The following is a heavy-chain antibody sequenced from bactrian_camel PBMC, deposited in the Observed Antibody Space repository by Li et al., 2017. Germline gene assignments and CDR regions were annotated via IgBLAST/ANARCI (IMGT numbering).Heavy chain of an antibody. V-gene: IGHV3S10*01. CDR3: AKGRPRLGLVAADLD. CDR2: IDTDGGT. Sequence: DVQLVESGGGSVQAGGSLRLSCEVSGSAYSSYSTYCMAWFRQGPGEEVATAGKVREEVASIDTDGGTFYADSAKGRFTISRDNAKNTLYLQLNDLKTDDTATYYCAKGRPRLGLVAADLDRGQGTQVTVS. CDR1: GSAYSSYSTYC. J-gene: IGHJ4*01. D-gene: IGHD7*01.